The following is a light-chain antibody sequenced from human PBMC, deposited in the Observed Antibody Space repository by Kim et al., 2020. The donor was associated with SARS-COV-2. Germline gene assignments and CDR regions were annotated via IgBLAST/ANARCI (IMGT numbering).Light chain of an antibody. CDR1: QGFSNY. J-gene: IGKJ4*01. CDR3: QQYSTFPLT. Sequence: DIQMTQSPSSLSASVGDRVTITCRASQGFSNYLVWFQQKPGKAPKSLIYAASNLQSGVPSKFSGSGSGTDFTLTISSLQPEDSATYYCQQYSTFPLTFGGGTKVDIK. V-gene: IGKV1-16*02. CDR2: AAS.